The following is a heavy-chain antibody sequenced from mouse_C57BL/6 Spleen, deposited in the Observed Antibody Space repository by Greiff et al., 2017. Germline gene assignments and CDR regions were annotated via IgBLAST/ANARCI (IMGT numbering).Heavy chain of an antibody. V-gene: IGHV1-82*01. D-gene: IGHD2-1*01. Sequence: QVQLQQSGPELVKPGASVKISCKASGYAFSSSWMNWVKQRPGKGLEWIGRIYPGDGDTNYNGKFKGKATLTADKSSSTAYMQLSSLTSEDSAVYFCARSIYYGNYVRAMDYWGQGTSVTVSS. CDR2: IYPGDGDT. CDR3: ARSIYYGNYVRAMDY. J-gene: IGHJ4*01. CDR1: GYAFSSSW.